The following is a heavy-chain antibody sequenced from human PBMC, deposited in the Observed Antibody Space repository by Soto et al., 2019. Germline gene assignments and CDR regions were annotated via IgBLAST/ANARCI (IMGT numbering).Heavy chain of an antibody. CDR1: GYTFTSYA. D-gene: IGHD4-17*01. CDR3: ARPLYADYCDY. CDR2: VNAGNGYT. Sequence: QVQLVQSGAEVKKPGASVKVSCKASGYTFTSYALHWVRQAPGQRLEWMGWVNAGNGYTKYSQNFQGRVTITRDKSATTSYMELSGLRSEDTAVYYCARPLYADYCDYWGQGTLVTVSS. J-gene: IGHJ4*02. V-gene: IGHV1-3*01.